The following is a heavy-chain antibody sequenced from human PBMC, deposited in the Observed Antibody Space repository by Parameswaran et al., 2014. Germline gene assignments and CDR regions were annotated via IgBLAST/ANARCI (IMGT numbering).Heavy chain of an antibody. D-gene: IGHD3-22*01. Sequence: VRQAPGKGLEWIGYIYYSGSTYYNPSLKSRVTISVDTSKNQFSLKLSSVTAADTAVYYCARENYDSSGVDYWGQGTPVTVSS. J-gene: IGHJ4*02. CDR2: IYYSGST. CDR3: ARENYDSSGVDY. V-gene: IGHV4-30-4*01.